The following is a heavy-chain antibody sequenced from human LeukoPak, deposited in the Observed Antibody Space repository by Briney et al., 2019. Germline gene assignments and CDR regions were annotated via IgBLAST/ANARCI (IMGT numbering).Heavy chain of an antibody. J-gene: IGHJ4*02. CDR1: GFTFSSYW. D-gene: IGHD6-19*01. CDR2: INSDGTTT. Sequence: GGSLRLSCAASGFTFSSYWMHWVRQGPGKELTSVSHINSDGTTTNYADSVKGRFTISRDNAKNTLYLQMNSLRVEDTAVYYCARFSSGWSPSGFDYWGQGTLVTVSS. V-gene: IGHV3-74*01. CDR3: ARFSSGWSPSGFDY.